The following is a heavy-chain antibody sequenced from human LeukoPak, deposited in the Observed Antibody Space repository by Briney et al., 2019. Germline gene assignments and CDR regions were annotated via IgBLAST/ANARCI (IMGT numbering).Heavy chain of an antibody. CDR3: ATYYYDSSGYYPHFDY. Sequence: GGSLRPSCAASGFTFSSYAMHWVRQAPGKGLEWVAVISYDGSNKYYADSVKGRFTISRDNSKNTLYLQMNSLRAEDTAVYYCATYYYDSSGYYPHFDYWGQGTLVTVSS. D-gene: IGHD3-22*01. CDR1: GFTFSSYA. V-gene: IGHV3-30-3*01. CDR2: ISYDGSNK. J-gene: IGHJ4*02.